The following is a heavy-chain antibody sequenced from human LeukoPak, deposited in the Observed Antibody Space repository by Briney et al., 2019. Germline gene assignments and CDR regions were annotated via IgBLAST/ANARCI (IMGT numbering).Heavy chain of an antibody. Sequence: SETLSLTCTVSGGSISSGDYYWSWIRQAPGKGLEWIGYIYYSGSTYYNPSLKSRVTISVDTSKNQFSLKLSSVTAADTAVYYCAREDSDGYNNYWGQGTLVTVSS. CDR2: IYYSGST. D-gene: IGHD5-24*01. CDR1: GGSISSGDYY. CDR3: AREDSDGYNNY. V-gene: IGHV4-30-4*02. J-gene: IGHJ4*02.